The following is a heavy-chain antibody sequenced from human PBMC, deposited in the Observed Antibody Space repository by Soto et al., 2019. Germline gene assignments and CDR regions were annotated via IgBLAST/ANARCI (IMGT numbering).Heavy chain of an antibody. CDR3: ARHYDYGAYEDHDAFDI. CDR2: IYYSGST. V-gene: IGHV4-59*08. CDR1: GGSISSYY. D-gene: IGHD4-17*01. J-gene: IGHJ3*02. Sequence: QVQLQESGPGLVKPSETLSLTCTVSGGSISSYYWSWIRQPPGKGLEWIGYIYYSGSTNYNPSLKSRVTISVDTSKNQFSLKLSSVTAADTAVYYCARHYDYGAYEDHDAFDIWGQGTMVTVSS.